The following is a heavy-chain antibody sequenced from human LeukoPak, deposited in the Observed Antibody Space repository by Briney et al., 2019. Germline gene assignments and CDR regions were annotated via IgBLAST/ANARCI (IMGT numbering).Heavy chain of an antibody. V-gene: IGHV1-18*04. D-gene: IGHD6-13*01. CDR3: ATLTYSSSWYSLYFQH. Sequence: ASVKVSCKASGYTFTGYYMHWVRQAPGQGLEWMGWISAYNGNTNYAQKLQGRVTMTTDTSTSTAYMELRSLRSDDTAVYYCATLTYSSSWYSLYFQHWGQGTLVTVSS. CDR1: GYTFTGYY. J-gene: IGHJ1*01. CDR2: ISAYNGNT.